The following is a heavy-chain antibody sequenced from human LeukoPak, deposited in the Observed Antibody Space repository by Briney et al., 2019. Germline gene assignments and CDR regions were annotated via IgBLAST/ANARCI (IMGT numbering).Heavy chain of an antibody. J-gene: IGHJ4*02. CDR1: GFTFSSHG. CDR2: IIPSGHTT. CDR3: AKDDRWLQFCC. D-gene: IGHD5-24*01. V-gene: IGHV3-23*01. Sequence: PGGTLRLSCAASGFTFSSHGMNWVRQAPGKGLEWVSGIIPSGHTTYYADSVRGRFTISRDNSRSTLYLQMNSLRAEDTAVYYCAKDDRWLQFCCWGQGTLVTVSA.